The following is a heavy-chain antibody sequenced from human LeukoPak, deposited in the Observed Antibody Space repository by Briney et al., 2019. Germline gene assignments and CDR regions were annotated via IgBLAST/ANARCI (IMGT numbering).Heavy chain of an antibody. J-gene: IGHJ4*02. V-gene: IGHV1-18*01. CDR2: ISAYNGNT. Sequence: ASVKVSCKASGYTFTSYGISWVRQAPGQGLEWMGWISAYNGNTNYAQKLQGRVTMTTDTSTSTAYMELRSLRSDDTAVYYCARDLEFFWSGYYPPDYWGQGTLVTVSS. D-gene: IGHD3-3*01. CDR3: ARDLEFFWSGYYPPDY. CDR1: GYTFTSYG.